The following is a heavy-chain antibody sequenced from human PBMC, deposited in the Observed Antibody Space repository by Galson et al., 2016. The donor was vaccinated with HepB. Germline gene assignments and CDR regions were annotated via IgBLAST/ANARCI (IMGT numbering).Heavy chain of an antibody. D-gene: IGHD2-15*01. Sequence: SLRLSCAASGFTFSRHWMHWVRQAPGKGLVWVSRINSNGSATTYADSVRGRFTIARDNADNTLYLQMNSLGAEDTAIYYCARALGGYCSGGSCYSGRPHGLDVWGQGTTVTVSS. V-gene: IGHV3-74*01. CDR3: ARALGGYCSGGSCYSGRPHGLDV. J-gene: IGHJ6*02. CDR1: GFTFSRHW. CDR2: INSNGSAT.